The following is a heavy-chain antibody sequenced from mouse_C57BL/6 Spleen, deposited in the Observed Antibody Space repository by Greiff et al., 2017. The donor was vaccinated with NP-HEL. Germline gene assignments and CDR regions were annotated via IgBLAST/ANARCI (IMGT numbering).Heavy chain of an antibody. CDR2: ILPGSGST. CDR1: GYTFTGYW. D-gene: IGHD1-1*01. CDR3: ARRYYGSSYAMDY. Sequence: VQLQQSGAELMKPGASVKLSCKATGYTFTGYWIEWVKQRPGHGLEWIGEILPGSGSTTYNEKFKGKATFTADTSSNTAYMQLSSLTTEDSAIYYCARRYYGSSYAMDYWGQGTSVTVSS. J-gene: IGHJ4*01. V-gene: IGHV1-9*01.